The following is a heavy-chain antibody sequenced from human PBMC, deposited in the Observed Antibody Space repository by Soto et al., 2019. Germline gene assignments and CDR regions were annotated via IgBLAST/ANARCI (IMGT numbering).Heavy chain of an antibody. D-gene: IGHD3-10*01. V-gene: IGHV4-30-2*01. CDR2: IYHSGST. CDR1: GGSISSGCYS. CDR3: ARGRGALLRQSWFNR. J-gene: IGHJ5*02. Sequence: PSETRSLTCAVSGGSISSGCYSWSWIRQPPGKGLEWTGYIYHSGSTYYNPSLQSRVTISVDRSKNQLSLKLSSVTAADTAVYYCARGRGALLRQSWFNRCGQGTLVTVSS.